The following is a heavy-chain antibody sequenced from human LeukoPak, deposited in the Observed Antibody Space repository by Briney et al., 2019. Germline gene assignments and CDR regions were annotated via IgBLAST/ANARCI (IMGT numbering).Heavy chain of an antibody. Sequence: ERSLRLSCAASGFTFSSYGMHWVRQAPGKGLEWVAVISYDGSNKYYADSVKGRFTISRDNSKNTLYLQMNSLRAEDTAVYYCAKAGYSYGSYYFDYWGQGTLVTVSS. CDR1: GFTFSSYG. V-gene: IGHV3-30*18. CDR3: AKAGYSYGSYYFDY. CDR2: ISYDGSNK. J-gene: IGHJ4*02. D-gene: IGHD5-18*01.